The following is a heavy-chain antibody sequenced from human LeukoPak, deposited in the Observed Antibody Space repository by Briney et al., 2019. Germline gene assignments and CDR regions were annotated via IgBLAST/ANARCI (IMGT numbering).Heavy chain of an antibody. D-gene: IGHD2-15*01. CDR3: AKGAASASYYYMDV. CDR1: GFTFSSYG. J-gene: IGHJ6*03. V-gene: IGHV3-23*01. CDR2: ISGSGTNT. Sequence: GGSLRLSCAASGFTFSSYGISWVRQAPGKGLEWVSSISGSGTNTYYADSVKGRFPISRENSKNTLYLQMSSLRAEDTAIYYCAKGAASASYYYMDVWGKGTTVTVSS.